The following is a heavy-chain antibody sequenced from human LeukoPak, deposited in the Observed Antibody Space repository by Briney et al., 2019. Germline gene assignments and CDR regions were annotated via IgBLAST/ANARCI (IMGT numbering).Heavy chain of an antibody. J-gene: IGHJ4*02. V-gene: IGHV1-18*01. CDR1: GYTFTSYG. CDR3: ARDLSCSGITCYTDY. CDR2: ISAYNGNT. D-gene: IGHD2-2*02. Sequence: ASVKVSCKASGYTFTSYGISWVRQAPGQGLEWMGWISAYNGNTNYAQKLQGRVTMTTDTSTSTAYMELRSLRSDDTAVYYCARDLSCSGITCYTDYWGQGTLVTVSS.